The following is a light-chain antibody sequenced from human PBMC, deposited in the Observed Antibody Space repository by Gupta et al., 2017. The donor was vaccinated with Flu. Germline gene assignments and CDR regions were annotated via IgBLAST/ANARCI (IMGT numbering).Light chain of an antibody. CDR3: CSYAGTFTFV. CDR1: NNDVGNCDY. Sequence: SVTISCTGTNNDVGNCDYVSWYQQHPGKAPKLMIYGVTKRPSGVPDRFSGSKSGNTASLAISGLQAEDEANYYCCSYAGTFTFVFGGGTKLTVL. CDR2: GVT. J-gene: IGLJ2*01. V-gene: IGLV2-11*03.